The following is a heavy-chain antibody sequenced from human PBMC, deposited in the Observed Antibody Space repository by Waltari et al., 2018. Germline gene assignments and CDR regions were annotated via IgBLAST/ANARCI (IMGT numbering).Heavy chain of an antibody. Sequence: ERQLVESGGGLIQPGGSLRLSCAASGFTVSSDYMSWVRQAPGKGLEWVSVIYGGCSTFYADSVRGRFTISRDNSQNMVYLQMNSLRAEDTVVYYCATDPGLRNGMDVWGQGTTVTVSS. J-gene: IGHJ6*02. CDR2: IYGGCST. D-gene: IGHD4-17*01. V-gene: IGHV3-53*01. CDR3: ATDPGLRNGMDV. CDR1: GFTVSSDY.